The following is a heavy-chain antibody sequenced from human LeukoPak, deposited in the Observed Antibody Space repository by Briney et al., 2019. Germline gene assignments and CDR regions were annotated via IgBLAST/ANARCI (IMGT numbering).Heavy chain of an antibody. CDR3: ARDPQPYSSGWYYFDY. V-gene: IGHV1-18*01. D-gene: IGHD6-19*01. Sequence: ASVKVSCKASGYTFTSYGISWVRQAPGQGLEWMGWISAYNGNTNYAQKLQGRVTMTTDTSTNTASMELRSLRSDDTAVYYCARDPQPYSSGWYYFDYWGQGTLVTVSS. CDR2: ISAYNGNT. CDR1: GYTFTSYG. J-gene: IGHJ4*02.